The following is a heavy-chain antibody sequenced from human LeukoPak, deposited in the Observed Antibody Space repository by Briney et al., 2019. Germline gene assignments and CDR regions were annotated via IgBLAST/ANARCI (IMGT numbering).Heavy chain of an antibody. CDR3: ARDGSYGLLDY. CDR2: IKQDGSEK. Sequence: PGGSLRLSCAASGFTFSSYWMSWVRQAPGKGLEWVANIKQDGSEKYYVDSVKGRFTISRDSAKNSLYLQMNSLRAEDTAVYYCARDGSYGLLDYWGQGTLVTVSS. CDR1: GFTFSSYW. V-gene: IGHV3-7*03. J-gene: IGHJ4*02. D-gene: IGHD5-18*01.